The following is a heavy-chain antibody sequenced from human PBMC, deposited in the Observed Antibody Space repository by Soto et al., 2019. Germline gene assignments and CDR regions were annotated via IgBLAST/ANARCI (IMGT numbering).Heavy chain of an antibody. CDR1: GGSISSSNFY. V-gene: IGHV4-39*01. CDR2: IDHSGSS. J-gene: IGHJ5*02. CDR3: ARPSPPGTICDP. Sequence: QLKLQETRPGLVKPSETLSLTCTVSGGSISSSNFYWGWIRQHPGKGLEWNGNIDHSGSSHYNPSLKRRVSVSVDMSENQFSRKLSSVSAAGTVVYYWARPSPPGTICDPLGQASLVTVSS. D-gene: IGHD2-2*01.